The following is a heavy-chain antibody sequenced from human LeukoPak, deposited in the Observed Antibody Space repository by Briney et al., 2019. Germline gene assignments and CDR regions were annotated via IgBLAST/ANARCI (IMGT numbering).Heavy chain of an antibody. CDR1: GYTFTGYY. CDR2: IDPNSGST. V-gene: IGHV1-2*02. D-gene: IGHD2-2*02. J-gene: IGHJ4*02. Sequence: GASVKVSCKASGYTFTGYYMHWVRQAPGEGLEWMGWIDPNSGSTNYAQKFQGRVTMTRDTSISTAYMELSRLRSDDTAVYYCARGASIGFCSSTSCYKAYDYWGQGTLVTVSS. CDR3: ARGASIGFCSSTSCYKAYDY.